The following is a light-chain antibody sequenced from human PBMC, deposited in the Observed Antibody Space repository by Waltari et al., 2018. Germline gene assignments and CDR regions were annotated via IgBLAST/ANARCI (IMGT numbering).Light chain of an antibody. CDR1: SSDVGGYKY. Sequence: QSALTQPPSASGSPGQPVTISCTGTSSDVGGYKYVSWYQQHPVKAPKLMIYEVSKRPSGVPDRFSGSKSGNTASLTVSGLQAEDEADYYCSSYVGNNNLIFGGGTKLTVL. J-gene: IGLJ2*01. CDR2: EVS. V-gene: IGLV2-8*01. CDR3: SSYVGNNNLI.